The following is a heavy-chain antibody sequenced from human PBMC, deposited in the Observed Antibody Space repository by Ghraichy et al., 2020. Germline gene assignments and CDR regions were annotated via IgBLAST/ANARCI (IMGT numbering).Heavy chain of an antibody. CDR3: ARYTNYLMGSLFDP. D-gene: IGHD4-11*01. CDR2: IYWDDDK. CDR1: GFSLSTSGVG. J-gene: IGHJ5*02. Sequence: SGPTLVKPTQTLTLTCTFSGFSLSTSGVGVGWIRQPPGKALEWLALIYWDDDKRYSPSLKTRLTITKDTSKNQVVLTMANVDPVDTATYYCARYTNYLMGSLFDPWGQGTLVTVSS. V-gene: IGHV2-5*02.